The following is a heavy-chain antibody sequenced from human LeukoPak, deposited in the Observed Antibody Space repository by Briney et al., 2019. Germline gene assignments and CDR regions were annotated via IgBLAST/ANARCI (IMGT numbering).Heavy chain of an antibody. CDR2: INWDGTNT. CDR1: GGTTDDYG. V-gene: IGHV3-20*04. J-gene: IGHJ4*02. D-gene: IGHD6-13*01. CDR3: VKDVSSNWYSFDY. Sequence: GGSLRLSCAASGGTTDDYGMSWFRQAPGKGLEWVSGINWDGTNTYYAESVKGRFTISRDSAEKSLYLQMNSLRDDDTAFYYCVKDVSSNWYSFDYWGQGTLVTVSS.